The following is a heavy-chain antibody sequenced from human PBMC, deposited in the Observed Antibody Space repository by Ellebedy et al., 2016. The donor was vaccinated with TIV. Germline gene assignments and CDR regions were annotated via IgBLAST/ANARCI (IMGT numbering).Heavy chain of an antibody. Sequence: ASVKVSXKASGYTFTSYGISWVRQAPGQGLEWMGWISAYNGNTNYAQKFQGRVTITADKSTSTAYMELSSLRSEDTAVYYCARTVEDYDFWSGSLDYYYGMDVWGQGTTVTVSS. J-gene: IGHJ6*02. D-gene: IGHD3-3*01. V-gene: IGHV1-18*01. CDR2: ISAYNGNT. CDR1: GYTFTSYG. CDR3: ARTVEDYDFWSGSLDYYYGMDV.